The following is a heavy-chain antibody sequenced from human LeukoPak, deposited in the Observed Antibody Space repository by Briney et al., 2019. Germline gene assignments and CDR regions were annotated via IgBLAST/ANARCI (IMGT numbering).Heavy chain of an antibody. V-gene: IGHV4-34*01. Sequence: SETLSLTCAVSGGSFSGYYWSWIRQPPGKGLEWIGEINHSGSTNYNPSLTSRVTISVDTSKNQFSLKLSSVTAADTAVYYCAWRYCSGGGCAFDIWGQGTMVTVSS. CDR1: GGSFSGYY. D-gene: IGHD2-15*01. CDR3: AWRYCSGGGCAFDI. CDR2: INHSGST. J-gene: IGHJ3*02.